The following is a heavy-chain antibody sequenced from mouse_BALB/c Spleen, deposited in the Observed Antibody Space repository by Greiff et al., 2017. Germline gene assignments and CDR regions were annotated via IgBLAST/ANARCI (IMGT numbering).Heavy chain of an antibody. V-gene: IGHV2-9*02. D-gene: IGHD2-2*01. Sequence: VQLQESGPGLVAPSQSLSITCTVSGFSLTSYGVHWVRQPPGKGLEWLGVIWAGGSTNYNSALMSRLSISKDNSKSQVFLKMNSLQTDDTARYYCARGYGYDGGAMDYWGQGTSVTVSS. CDR2: IWAGGST. CDR1: GFSLTSYG. J-gene: IGHJ4*01. CDR3: ARGYGYDGGAMDY.